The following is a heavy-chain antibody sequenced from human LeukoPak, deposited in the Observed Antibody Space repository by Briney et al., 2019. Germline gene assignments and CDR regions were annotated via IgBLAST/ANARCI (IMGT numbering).Heavy chain of an antibody. Sequence: PGGSLRLSCAASGFTFSSYGMHWVRQAPGKGLEWVAFIRYDGSNKYYADSVKGRFTISRDNSKNTLYLQMNSLRAEDTAVYYCARAPNYYGSDAFDIWGQGTMVTVSS. V-gene: IGHV3-30*02. CDR2: IRYDGSNK. D-gene: IGHD3-10*01. CDR3: ARAPNYYGSDAFDI. J-gene: IGHJ3*02. CDR1: GFTFSSYG.